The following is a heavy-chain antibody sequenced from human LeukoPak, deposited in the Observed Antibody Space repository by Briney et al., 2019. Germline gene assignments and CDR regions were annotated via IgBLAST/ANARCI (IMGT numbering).Heavy chain of an antibody. V-gene: IGHV1-58*01. CDR1: GFTFTSSA. D-gene: IGHD3-22*01. Sequence: GTSVKVSCKASGFTFTSSAXQWVRQARGQRLEWXXXIVVGSGNTXXXQKXXXXXXXXRXXSTSTAYMELSSLRSEDTAVYYCAAFYDSSGYDYFDYWGQGTLVTVSS. CDR3: AAFYDSSGYDYFDY. J-gene: IGHJ4*02. CDR2: IVVGSGNT.